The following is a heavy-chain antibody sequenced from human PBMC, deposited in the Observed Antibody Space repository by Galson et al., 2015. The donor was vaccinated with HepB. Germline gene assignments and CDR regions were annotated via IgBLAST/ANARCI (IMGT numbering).Heavy chain of an antibody. CDR2: IYYSGST. CDR1: GGSISSSSYY. CDR3: ARSLELRDSDAFDI. J-gene: IGHJ3*02. Sequence: TLSLTCTVSGGSISSSSYYWGWIRQPPGKGLEWIGSIYYSGSTYYNPSLKSRVTISVDTSKNQFSLKLSSVTAADTAVYYCARSLELRDSDAFDIWGQGTMVTVSS. D-gene: IGHD1-7*01. V-gene: IGHV4-39*07.